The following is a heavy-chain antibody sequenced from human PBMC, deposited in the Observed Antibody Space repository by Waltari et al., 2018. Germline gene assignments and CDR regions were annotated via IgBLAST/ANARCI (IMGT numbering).Heavy chain of an antibody. J-gene: IGHJ5*02. Sequence: QVQLVQSGAEVKRPGASVKVSCKSSGYTFSDYYIQWVRQAPGQGLEWMGWINPKSGGTKYAQKFQGRVTRTRDTSISTGYMEMSSLRSDDTAVYYCAREVKDIDIDGWFDPWGQGTLVTVSS. CDR2: INPKSGGT. V-gene: IGHV1-2*02. CDR3: AREVKDIDIDGWFDP. D-gene: IGHD2-15*01. CDR1: GYTFSDYY.